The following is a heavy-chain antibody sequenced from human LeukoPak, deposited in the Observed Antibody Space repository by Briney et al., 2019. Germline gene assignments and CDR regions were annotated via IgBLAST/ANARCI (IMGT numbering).Heavy chain of an antibody. CDR1: GGSISSGSYY. Sequence: PSQTLSLTCTVSGGSISSGSYYWSWIRQPAGKGLEWIGRIYTSGSTNYNPSLKSRVTISVDTSKNQFSLKLTSVTAADTAVYYCARMGYSSPSGFDYWGQGTLVTVSS. J-gene: IGHJ4*02. CDR3: ARMGYSSPSGFDY. V-gene: IGHV4-61*02. CDR2: IYTSGST. D-gene: IGHD6-13*01.